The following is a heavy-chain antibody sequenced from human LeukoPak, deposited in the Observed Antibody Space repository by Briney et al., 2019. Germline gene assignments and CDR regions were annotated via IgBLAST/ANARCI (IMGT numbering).Heavy chain of an antibody. J-gene: IGHJ1*01. CDR3: ARDAMRAPDYFQH. CDR2: IYHSGST. Sequence: SETLSLTCTVSGYSISSGYYWGWIRQPPGKGLEWIGSIYHSGSTYYNPSLKSRVTISVDTSKNQFSLKLSSVTAADTAVYYCARDAMRAPDYFQHWGQGTLVTVSS. CDR1: GYSISSGYY. V-gene: IGHV4-38-2*02.